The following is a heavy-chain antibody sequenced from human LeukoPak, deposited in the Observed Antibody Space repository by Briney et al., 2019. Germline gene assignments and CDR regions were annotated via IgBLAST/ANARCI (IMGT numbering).Heavy chain of an antibody. V-gene: IGHV3-23*01. CDR3: AKAAYSSRWYSWWDH. Sequence: GGSLRLSCAASGFTFSSFAMSWVRQAPGKGLEWVSIIGGGGAKTYYADSVKRRFTLSRDTSKNPLYLLMDRLRAEDTAVYYCAKAAYSSRWYSWWDHWGQGTLVTVSS. CDR2: IGGGGAKT. CDR1: GFTFSSFA. D-gene: IGHD6-13*01. J-gene: IGHJ4*02.